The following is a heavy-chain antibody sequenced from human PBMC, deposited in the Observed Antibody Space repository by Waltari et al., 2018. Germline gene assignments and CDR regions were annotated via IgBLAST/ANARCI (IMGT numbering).Heavy chain of an antibody. CDR3: ATLDFSGGDYFDY. CDR1: GIIFSRNW. V-gene: IGHV3-7*01. D-gene: IGHD6-19*01. Sequence: EVRLVESGGGLVQPGGSLRLSCAASGIIFSRNWLSWVRPAPGKGLEWVANIKEDGSEKYYVASVKGRFTISRDNAKNSLYLQMSSLKAEDTAVYYCATLDFSGGDYFDYWGQGTLVTVSP. CDR2: IKEDGSEK. J-gene: IGHJ4*02.